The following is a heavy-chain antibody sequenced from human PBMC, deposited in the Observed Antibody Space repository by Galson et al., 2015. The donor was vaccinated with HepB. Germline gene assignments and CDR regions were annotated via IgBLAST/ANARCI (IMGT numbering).Heavy chain of an antibody. D-gene: IGHD6-13*01. Sequence: SLRLSCAASGFTFSSYAMHWVRQAPGKGLGYVSAISSNGGSTYYADSVKGRFTISRDNSKNTLYLQMSSLRAEDTAVYYCVKPAYSSSWNARGYFDYWGQGTLVTVSS. V-gene: IGHV3-64D*06. CDR2: ISSNGGST. J-gene: IGHJ4*02. CDR3: VKPAYSSSWNARGYFDY. CDR1: GFTFSSYA.